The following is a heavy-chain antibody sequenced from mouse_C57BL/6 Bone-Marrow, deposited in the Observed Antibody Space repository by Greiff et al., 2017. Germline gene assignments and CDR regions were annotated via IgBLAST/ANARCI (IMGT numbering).Heavy chain of an antibody. V-gene: IGHV14-4*01. D-gene: IGHD1-1*01. CDR2: IDPENGDT. CDR1: GFNIKDDY. J-gene: IGHJ2*01. Sequence: VQLQQSGAELVRPGASVKLSCTASGFNIKDDYMHWVKQRPEQGLEWIGWIDPENGDTEYASKFQGKATITADTSSNTAYLQLSSLISEDTAVYYCTSTTVVATPYYFDYWGQGTTLTVSS. CDR3: TSTTVVATPYYFDY.